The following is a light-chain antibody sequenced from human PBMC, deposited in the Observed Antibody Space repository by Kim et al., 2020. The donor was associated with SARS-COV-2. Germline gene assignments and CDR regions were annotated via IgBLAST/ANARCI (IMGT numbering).Light chain of an antibody. CDR2: GKN. V-gene: IGLV3-19*01. CDR3: NSRDSSVNHLRV. Sequence: LGQTVRITGQGDSLRSYYASWYQQKPGQAPVLVIYGKNNRPSGIPDRFSGSSSGNTASLTITGAQAEDEADYYCNSRDSSVNHLRVFGTGTKVTVL. CDR1: SLRSYY. J-gene: IGLJ1*01.